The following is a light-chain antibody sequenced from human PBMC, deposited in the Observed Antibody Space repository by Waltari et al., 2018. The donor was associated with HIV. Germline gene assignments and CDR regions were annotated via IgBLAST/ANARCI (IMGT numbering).Light chain of an antibody. V-gene: IGKV2-40*01. Sequence: DILMTQTPLSLPVTPGEPASFSCRSSQSLLDADDGNTYMDWYLQKPGQSPQLLIYTISYRASGVSDRFSGSGTGTDFTLKISRVEAEDVGTYYCMQRTEFPYTFGQGTKLEI. CDR1: QSLLDADDGNTY. CDR2: TIS. J-gene: IGKJ2*01. CDR3: MQRTEFPYT.